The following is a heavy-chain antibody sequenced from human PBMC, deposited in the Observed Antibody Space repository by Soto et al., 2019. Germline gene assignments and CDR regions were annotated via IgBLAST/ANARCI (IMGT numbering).Heavy chain of an antibody. CDR1: GFTFSSYS. CDR2: ISGSGVGT. J-gene: IGHJ4*02. CDR3: AKDRFGHCDGTICYDYFDS. V-gene: IGHV3-23*01. D-gene: IGHD2-21*01. Sequence: GGSLRLSCAASGFTFSSYSMSWVRQAPGKGLEWVSVISGSGVGTHYAASVKGRFTISRDNSKNTLYLQMNTLRAEDTAVYYCAKDRFGHCDGTICYDYFDSWGQGTLVTVSS.